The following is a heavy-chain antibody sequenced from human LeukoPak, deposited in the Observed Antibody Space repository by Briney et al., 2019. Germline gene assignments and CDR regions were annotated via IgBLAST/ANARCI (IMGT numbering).Heavy chain of an antibody. D-gene: IGHD3-9*01. CDR1: GGSFSGYY. CDR2: IYYSGST. CDR3: ARDVRYYDILTGYYNPTEGWFDP. Sequence: PSETLSLTCAVYGGSFSGYYWSWIRQHPGKGLEWIGYIYYSGSTYYNPSLKSRVTISVDTSKNQFSLKLSSVTAADTAVYYCARDVRYYDILTGYYNPTEGWFDPWGQGTLVTVSS. V-gene: IGHV4-31*11. J-gene: IGHJ5*02.